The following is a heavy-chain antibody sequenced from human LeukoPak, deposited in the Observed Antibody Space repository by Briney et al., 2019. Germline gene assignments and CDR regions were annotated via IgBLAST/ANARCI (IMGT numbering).Heavy chain of an antibody. CDR1: GFTVSNNY. D-gene: IGHD6-13*01. CDR2: IYSGGST. V-gene: IGHV3-53*01. Sequence: PGGCLRLSCKASGFTVSNNYMNWVRQAPGKGLEWVALIYSGGSTQYADSVKGRFTISRDNSRNTLYLQMSSLRVEDTAVYYCARDPPGIAASVSGGWGQGILVTVSS. J-gene: IGHJ4*02. CDR3: ARDPPGIAASVSGG.